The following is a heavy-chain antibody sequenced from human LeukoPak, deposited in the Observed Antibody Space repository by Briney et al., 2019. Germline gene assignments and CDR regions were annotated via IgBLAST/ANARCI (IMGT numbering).Heavy chain of an antibody. J-gene: IGHJ4*02. CDR2: ISAYNGNT. CDR3: ARVIVVRGVIITPDYFDY. CDR1: GYTFTSYG. Sequence: ASVKVSCKASGYTFTSYGISWVRQAPGQGLEWMGCISAYNGNTNYAQKLQGRVTMTTDTSTSTAYMELRSLRSDDTAVYYCARVIVVRGVIITPDYFDYWGQGTLVTVSS. D-gene: IGHD3-10*01. V-gene: IGHV1-18*01.